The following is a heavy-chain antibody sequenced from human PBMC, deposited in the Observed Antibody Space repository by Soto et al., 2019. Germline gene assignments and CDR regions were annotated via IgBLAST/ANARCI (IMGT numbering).Heavy chain of an antibody. V-gene: IGHV3-33*01. J-gene: IGHJ4*02. CDR2: IWSDGNNR. CDR1: GFMFSNHG. CDR3: VRGDNWNDEASDY. Sequence: QVQLVESGGGVVQPGRYLRLSCAASGFMFSNHGMHWVRQAPGKGLEWVAVIWSDGNNRYYADSVKGRFTISRDNSKNTVYLQMNSLRAEDTAVYYCVRGDNWNDEASDYRGQGTLVTVSS. D-gene: IGHD1-1*01.